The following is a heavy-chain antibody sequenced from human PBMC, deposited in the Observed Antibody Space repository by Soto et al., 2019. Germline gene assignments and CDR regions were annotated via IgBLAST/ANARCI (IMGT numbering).Heavy chain of an antibody. D-gene: IGHD6-19*01. Sequence: QITLKESGPTLLKPTQTLALTCTFSGFSFNTRGVGVAWIRQPPGKALEWLAVIYWDGDRRYSPSLTDRLTITKDMSTMQVVLTMTNVGPVDTGTYYCAHLVPGPLSFAYWGQGALVTVSS. J-gene: IGHJ4*02. V-gene: IGHV2-5*02. CDR3: AHLVPGPLSFAY. CDR1: GFSFNTRGVG. CDR2: IYWDGDR.